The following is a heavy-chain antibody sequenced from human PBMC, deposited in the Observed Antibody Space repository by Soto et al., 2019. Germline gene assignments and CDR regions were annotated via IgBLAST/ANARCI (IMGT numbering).Heavy chain of an antibody. J-gene: IGHJ4*02. Sequence: ASVKVSCKASGYTFTSYGISWVRQAPGQGLEWMGWINPNSGGTNYAQKFQGWVTMTRDTSISTAYMEMSRLRSDDTAVYYWARGGGTWDPLAYWGQGTLVTVSS. CDR1: GYTFTSYG. V-gene: IGHV1-2*04. CDR3: ARGGGTWDPLAY. CDR2: INPNSGGT. D-gene: IGHD3-16*01.